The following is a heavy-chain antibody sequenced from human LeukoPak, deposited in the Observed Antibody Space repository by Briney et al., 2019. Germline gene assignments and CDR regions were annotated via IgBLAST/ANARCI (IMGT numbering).Heavy chain of an antibody. V-gene: IGHV5-51*01. CDR2: IYPGDSDT. D-gene: IGHD3-9*01. CDR3: ARRESDILTGYQYYFDC. CDR1: GYSFTSYW. J-gene: IGHJ4*02. Sequence: GESLKISCKGSGYSFTSYWIGWVRQMPGKGLEWMGIIYPGDSDTRYSPSFQGQATISADKSISTAYLQWSSLKASDTAMCYCARRESDILTGYQYYFDCWGQGTLVTVSS.